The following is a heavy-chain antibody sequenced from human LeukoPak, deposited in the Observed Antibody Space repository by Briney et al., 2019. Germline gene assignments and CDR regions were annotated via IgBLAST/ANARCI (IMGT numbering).Heavy chain of an antibody. CDR2: INNDGSGT. D-gene: IGHD2-15*01. J-gene: IGHJ5*02. CDR3: VRGGEATWS. V-gene: IGHV3-74*01. Sequence: GGSLRLSCAVSGFTFSSYWMHWVRQAPGKGPVWVSRINNDGSGTTYADSVKGRFTITSDDAKNTQYLQMNSLRAEDTAVYYCVRGGEATWSWGQGTLVTVSS. CDR1: GFTFSSYW.